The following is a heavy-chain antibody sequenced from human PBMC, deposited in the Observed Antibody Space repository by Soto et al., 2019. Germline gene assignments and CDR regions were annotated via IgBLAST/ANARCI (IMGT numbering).Heavy chain of an antibody. CDR2: ISYDGSNK. Sequence: GGSLRLSCAASGFTFSSYGMHWVRQAPGKGLEWVAVISYDGSNKYYADSVKGRFTISRDNSKNTLYLQMNSLRAEDTVVYYCAKDWGQQLVYELDYWGQGTLVTVSS. D-gene: IGHD6-13*01. V-gene: IGHV3-30*18. CDR1: GFTFSSYG. CDR3: AKDWGQQLVYELDY. J-gene: IGHJ4*02.